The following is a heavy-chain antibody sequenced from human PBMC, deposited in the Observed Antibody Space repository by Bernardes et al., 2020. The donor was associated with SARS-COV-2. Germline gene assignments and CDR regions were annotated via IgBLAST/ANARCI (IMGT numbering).Heavy chain of an antibody. V-gene: IGHV1-2*02. Sequence: ASVKVSCKASGDTFTGNYIHWVRQAPGQGLEWMGWISPKSGGTKYAQKFQDRVTMTRDTSINTVYMELRRLRSDDTAVYYCARGLGHYDDWGGFYVFDHWGQGTLVPVSS. D-gene: IGHD3-3*01. J-gene: IGHJ4*02. CDR3: ARGLGHYDDWGGFYVFDH. CDR1: GDTFTGNY. CDR2: ISPKSGGT.